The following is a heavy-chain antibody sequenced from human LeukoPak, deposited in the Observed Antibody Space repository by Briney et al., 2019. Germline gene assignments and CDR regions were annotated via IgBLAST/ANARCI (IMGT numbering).Heavy chain of an antibody. D-gene: IGHD3-9*01. CDR2: ITGVDGST. Sequence: PGGSLRLSCATSGFTFGSYAMTWVRQAPGKGLEWVSGITGVDGSTYYADSVKGRFTISRDNSKNTLYLQMNSLRAEDTAVYYCARDRTDYDILTGFYYYYGMDVWGQGTTVTVSS. J-gene: IGHJ6*02. CDR3: ARDRTDYDILTGFYYYYGMDV. CDR1: GFTFGSYA. V-gene: IGHV3-23*01.